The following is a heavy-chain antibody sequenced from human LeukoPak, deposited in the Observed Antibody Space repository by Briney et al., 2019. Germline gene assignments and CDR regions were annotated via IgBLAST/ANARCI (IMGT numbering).Heavy chain of an antibody. J-gene: IGHJ6*03. Sequence: PGGSLRLSCAASGFTFSSYAMSWVRQAPGKGLEWVSAISGSGGSTYYADSVKGRFTISRDNAKNSLYLQMNSLRAEDTAVYYCARDTDCSGGSCYSSNDYYYYYMDVWGKGTTVTVSS. CDR3: ARDTDCSGGSCYSSNDYYYYYMDV. CDR1: GFTFSSYA. CDR2: ISGSGGST. D-gene: IGHD2-15*01. V-gene: IGHV3-23*01.